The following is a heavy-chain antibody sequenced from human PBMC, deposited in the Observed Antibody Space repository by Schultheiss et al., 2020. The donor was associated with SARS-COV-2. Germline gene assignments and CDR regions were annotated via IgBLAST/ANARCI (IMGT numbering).Heavy chain of an antibody. V-gene: IGHV3-53*01. Sequence: GESLKISCAASGFTFSSCGMSWVRQAPGKGLDWVSLIYSGGSTYYADSVKGRFTISRDNSKNTLYLQMNSLRAEDSAVYHCARGGNFRSAHYPPFDHWGQGALVTVSS. CDR1: GFTFSSCG. J-gene: IGHJ4*02. CDR2: IYSGGST. CDR3: ARGGNFRSAHYPPFDH. D-gene: IGHD3-3*01.